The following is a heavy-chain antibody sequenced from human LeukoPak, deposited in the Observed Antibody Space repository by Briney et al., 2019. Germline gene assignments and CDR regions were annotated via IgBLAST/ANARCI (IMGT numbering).Heavy chain of an antibody. D-gene: IGHD6-13*01. V-gene: IGHV4-31*03. Sequence: SETLSLTCTVSGASISSGGYYWSWIRQHPGKGLEWIGNIYYSGSTYNNPSLMSRVTISVDVSKNQFSLKLSSVTAADTAVSYCARAHHWGSQLGNWGQGTLVTVSS. CDR1: GASISSGGYY. CDR2: IYYSGST. CDR3: ARAHHWGSQLGN. J-gene: IGHJ4*02.